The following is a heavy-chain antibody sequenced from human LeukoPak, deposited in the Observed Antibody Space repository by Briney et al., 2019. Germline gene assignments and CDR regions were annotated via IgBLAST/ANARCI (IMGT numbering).Heavy chain of an antibody. CDR1: GYTFTSYG. CDR2: ISAYHGNT. V-gene: IGHV1-18*01. D-gene: IGHD3-22*01. J-gene: IGHJ3*02. CDR3: ARDLYYYDSSGYHDVFDI. Sequence: GASVTVSCKASGYTFTSYGISWVRQAPGQELEWMGWISAYHGNTYYAQKLQGRVTLTTDTSTNTAYMELRSLRSDDTAVYYCARDLYYYDSSGYHDVFDIWGQGTLVTVSS.